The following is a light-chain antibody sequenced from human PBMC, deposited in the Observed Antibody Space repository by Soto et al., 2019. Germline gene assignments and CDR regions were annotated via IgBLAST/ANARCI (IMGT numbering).Light chain of an antibody. CDR1: SSNIGAGYA. J-gene: IGLJ3*02. CDR2: DNT. CDR3: QSYDNSLSVGV. Sequence: QSVLTQPPSVSGAPGQRVTISCTGRSSNIGAGYAVHWYQQVPGTAPKLLIYDNTYRPSGVPVRFSGSKSGTSASLAITGLQAEDEADYYCQSYDNSLSVGVFGVGTKLTVL. V-gene: IGLV1-40*01.